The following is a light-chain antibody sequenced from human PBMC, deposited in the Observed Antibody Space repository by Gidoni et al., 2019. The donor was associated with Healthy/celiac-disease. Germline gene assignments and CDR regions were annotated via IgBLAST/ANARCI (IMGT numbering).Light chain of an antibody. J-gene: IGKJ3*01. V-gene: IGKV3-20*01. CDR1: QSVSSSY. CDR3: QQYGSSLFT. Sequence: EIVLTQSPGTLSLSPGERATLSCRASQSVSSSYLAWYKQKPGQAPRLLIYGASSRATGIPYMFSGSGSGTDFTLTISRLEPEDFAVYYCQQYGSSLFTFXPXTKVDIK. CDR2: GAS.